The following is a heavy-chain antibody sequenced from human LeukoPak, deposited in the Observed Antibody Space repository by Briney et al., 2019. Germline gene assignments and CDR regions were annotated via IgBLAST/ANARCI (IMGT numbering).Heavy chain of an antibody. D-gene: IGHD3-10*01. J-gene: IGHJ4*02. V-gene: IGHV4-38-2*01. Sequence: PSETLSLTCAVSGYSISSGYYWGWIRPPPGKGLEWIGSIYHSGSTYYNPSLKSRVTISVDTSKNQFSLKLSSVTAADTAVYYCARLGGDFDYWGQGTLVTVSS. CDR2: IYHSGST. CDR3: ARLGGDFDY. CDR1: GYSISSGYY.